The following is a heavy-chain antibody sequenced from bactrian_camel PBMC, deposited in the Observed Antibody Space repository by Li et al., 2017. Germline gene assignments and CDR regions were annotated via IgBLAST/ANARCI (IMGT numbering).Heavy chain of an antibody. Sequence: DVQLVESGGGSVQAGGSLRLSCAASQFAIRLYCMGWFRQGADKEREEVALWYRGEIYYTDSVKGRFTISKDNANDTLYLQMDSLKPEDTAMYYCAADLGVCGDYPYNYWGQGTQVTVS. CDR3: AADLGVCGDYPYNY. CDR1: QFAIRLYC. D-gene: IGHD3*01. CDR2: WYRGEI. V-gene: IGHV3S59*01. J-gene: IGHJ4*01.